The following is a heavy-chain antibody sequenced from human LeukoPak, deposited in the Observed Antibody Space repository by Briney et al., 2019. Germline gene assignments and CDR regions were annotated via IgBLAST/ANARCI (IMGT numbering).Heavy chain of an antibody. Sequence: GGSLRLSCAASGFPFSYAWMSWVRQAPGKGLEWVSDINWNGGSTGYADSVKGRFTISRDNAKNSLYLQMNSLRAEDTALYYCAGGGGWYWGQGTLVTVSS. D-gene: IGHD2-15*01. CDR3: AGGGGWY. CDR1: GFPFSYAW. V-gene: IGHV3-20*04. CDR2: INWNGGST. J-gene: IGHJ4*02.